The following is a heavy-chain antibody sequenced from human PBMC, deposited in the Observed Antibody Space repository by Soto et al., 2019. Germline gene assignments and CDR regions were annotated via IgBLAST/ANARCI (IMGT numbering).Heavy chain of an antibody. CDR3: TRVSRRVIIDY. J-gene: IGHJ4*02. V-gene: IGHV3-49*04. D-gene: IGHD3-10*01. CDR1: GFTFGDYA. Sequence: PGGSLRLSCTASGFTFGDYAMSWVRQAPGKGLEWVGFIRSKAYGGTTEYAASVKGRFTISRDDSKSIAYLQMNSLKTEDTAVYYCTRVSRRVIIDYWGQGTLVTVSS. CDR2: IRSKAYGGTT.